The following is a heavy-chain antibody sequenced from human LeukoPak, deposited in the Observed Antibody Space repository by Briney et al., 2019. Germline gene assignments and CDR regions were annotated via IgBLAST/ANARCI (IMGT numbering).Heavy chain of an antibody. CDR2: MNPNSGNT. Sequence: WASVKVSCKASGYAFTTYDINWVRQATGQGPEWMGWMNPNSGNTGYTQNFQGRVTMTRNTSISTAYMELSSLKSEDTAVYYCARGRGSGHKENWFDPWGLGTLVTVSS. V-gene: IGHV1-8*01. CDR1: GYAFTTYD. J-gene: IGHJ5*02. CDR3: ARGRGSGHKENWFDP. D-gene: IGHD6-19*01.